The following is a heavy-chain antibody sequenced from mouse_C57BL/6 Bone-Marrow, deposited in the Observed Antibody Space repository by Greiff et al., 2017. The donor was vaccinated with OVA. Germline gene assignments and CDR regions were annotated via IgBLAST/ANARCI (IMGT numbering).Heavy chain of an antibody. CDR2: ISSGGDYI. J-gene: IGHJ2*01. CDR1: GFTFSSYA. D-gene: IGHD2-5*01. CDR3: TRDPGSNYGFDY. Sequence: EVKLVESGEGLVKPGGSLKLSCAASGFTFSSYAMSWVRQTPEKRLEWVAYISSGGDYIYYADTVKGRFTISRDNARNTLYLQMSSLKSEDTAMYYCTRDPGSNYGFDYWGQGTTLTGSS. V-gene: IGHV5-9-1*02.